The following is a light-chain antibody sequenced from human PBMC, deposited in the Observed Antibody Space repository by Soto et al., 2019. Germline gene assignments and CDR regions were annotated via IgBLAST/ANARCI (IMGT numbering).Light chain of an antibody. J-gene: IGLJ1*01. CDR1: SSDVGGCNH. CDR2: EVS. V-gene: IGLV2-14*01. Sequence: QSVLTQPASVSESPGQSITISCAGTSSDVGGCNHVSWYQQHPDKAPKLMIYEVSNRPSGVSNRFSGSKSGNTASLTISGLQAEDEADYYCTSYTSSSTYVFGTGTRSPS. CDR3: TSYTSSSTYV.